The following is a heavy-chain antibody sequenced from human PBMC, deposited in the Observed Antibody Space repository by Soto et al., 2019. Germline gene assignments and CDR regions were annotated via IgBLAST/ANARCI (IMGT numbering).Heavy chain of an antibody. D-gene: IGHD3-10*01. CDR3: AGGGVRGVITRTRDYYGMDV. J-gene: IGHJ6*02. V-gene: IGHV5-51*01. CDR1: GYSFTSYW. Sequence: GESLKISCKGSGYSFTSYWIGWVRQIPWKGLEWMGIIYPGDSDTRYSPSFQGQVTISADKSISTAYLQWSSLKASDTAMYYCAGGGVRGVITRTRDYYGMDVWGQGTTVTVSS. CDR2: IYPGDSDT.